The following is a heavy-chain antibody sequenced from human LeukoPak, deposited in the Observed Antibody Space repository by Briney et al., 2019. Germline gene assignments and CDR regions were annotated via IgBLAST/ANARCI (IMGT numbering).Heavy chain of an antibody. D-gene: IGHD3-22*01. CDR2: ISWNSGSI. CDR3: AKDGGEVAYYYDSSGYRAHYYYYYMDV. CDR1: GFTFDDYA. Sequence: GGSLRLSCAASGFTFDDYAMHWVRQAPGKGLEWVSGISWNSGSIGYADSVKGRFTISRDNAKNSLYLQMNSLRAEDTALYYCAKDGGEVAYYYDSSGYRAHYYYYYMDVWGKGTTVTVSS. J-gene: IGHJ6*03. V-gene: IGHV3-9*01.